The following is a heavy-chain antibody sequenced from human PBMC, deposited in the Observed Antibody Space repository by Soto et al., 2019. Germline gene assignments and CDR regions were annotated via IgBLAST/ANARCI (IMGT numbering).Heavy chain of an antibody. CDR1: GFTFSNAW. J-gene: IGHJ6*02. CDR3: AADKTPSGYYYYGMDV. Sequence: GGSLRLSCAASGFTFSNAWMSWVRQAPGKGLEWVSAISGSGGSTYYADSVKGRFTISRDNSKNTLYLQMNSLRAEDTAVYYCAADKTPSGYYYYGMDVWGQGTTVTVSS. D-gene: IGHD6-6*01. CDR2: ISGSGGST. V-gene: IGHV3-23*01.